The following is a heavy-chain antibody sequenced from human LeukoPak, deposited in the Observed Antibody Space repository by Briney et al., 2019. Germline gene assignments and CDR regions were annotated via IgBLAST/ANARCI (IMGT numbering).Heavy chain of an antibody. CDR3: ARDRNPIVGATNFDY. Sequence: SETLSLTCSVSGGSISSYFWNWFRQPPGKGLEWIGYRHDSGSSNYNPSLKSRVTISIDTSKNQFSLKLSSVTAADTAVYYCARDRNPIVGATNFDYWGQGTLVTVSS. D-gene: IGHD1-26*01. CDR1: GGSISSYF. V-gene: IGHV4-59*01. CDR2: RHDSGSS. J-gene: IGHJ4*02.